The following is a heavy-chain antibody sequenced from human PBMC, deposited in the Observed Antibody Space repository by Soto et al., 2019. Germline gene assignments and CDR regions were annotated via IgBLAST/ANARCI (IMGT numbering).Heavy chain of an antibody. D-gene: IGHD4-17*01. CDR1: GASISTSYW. J-gene: IGHJ4*02. CDR2: IYHSGSI. Sequence: QVQLQESGPGLVKPSGTLSLTCAVSGASISTSYWWSWVRQLPGKGLEWIGEIYHSGSINYTPSLKSRVTLSLDKSKNQFSLKLSSVTAADTAVYYCARGGDYRFDYWGQGTLVTVSS. CDR3: ARGGDYRFDY. V-gene: IGHV4-4*02.